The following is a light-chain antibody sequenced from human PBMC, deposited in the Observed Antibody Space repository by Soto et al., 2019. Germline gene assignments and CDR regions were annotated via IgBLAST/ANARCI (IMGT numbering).Light chain of an antibody. CDR3: QQYVSSVT. V-gene: IGKV3-20*01. CDR1: QSVSSN. J-gene: IGKJ4*01. Sequence: EIVMTQSPATLSVSPGERATLSCRASQSVSSNLAWYQQKPGQAPRLLIYGASSRATGIPDRFSGSGSGTDSTLTISRLEPEDFAVYYCQQYVSSVTFGGGTKV. CDR2: GAS.